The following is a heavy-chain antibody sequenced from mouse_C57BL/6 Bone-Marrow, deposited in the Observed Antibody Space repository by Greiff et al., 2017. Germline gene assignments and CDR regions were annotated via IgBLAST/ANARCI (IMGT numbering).Heavy chain of an antibody. J-gene: IGHJ4*01. CDR3: ARLRRVSYAMDY. V-gene: IGHV1-19*01. CDR1: GYTFTDYY. D-gene: IGHD2-12*01. Sequence: EVQLQQSGPVLVKPGASVKMSCKASGYTFTDYYMNWVKQSHGKSLEWIGVINHYNGGTSYNQKFKGKATLTVDKSSSTAYMELNSLTSEDSAVYYCARLRRVSYAMDYWGQGTSVTISS. CDR2: INHYNGGT.